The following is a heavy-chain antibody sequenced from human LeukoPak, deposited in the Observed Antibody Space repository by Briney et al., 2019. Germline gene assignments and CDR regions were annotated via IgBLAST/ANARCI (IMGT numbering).Heavy chain of an antibody. D-gene: IGHD3-22*01. Sequence: GASVKVSCKASGGTFSSYAISWVRQAPGQGLEWMGRIIPILGIANYAQKFQGRVTITADKSTSTAYMELSSLRSEDTAVYYCARSKGGSGYHLNNFDYWGQGTLVTVSS. CDR3: ARSKGGSGYHLNNFDY. J-gene: IGHJ4*02. CDR2: IIPILGIA. V-gene: IGHV1-69*04. CDR1: GGTFSSYA.